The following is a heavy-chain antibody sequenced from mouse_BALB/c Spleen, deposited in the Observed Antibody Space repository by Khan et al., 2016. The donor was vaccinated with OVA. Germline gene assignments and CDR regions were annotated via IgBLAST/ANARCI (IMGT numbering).Heavy chain of an antibody. CDR2: MWSDGST. Sequence: QVQLKQSGPGLVAPSQSLSLTCTISGFSLTNYGVHWVRQPPGKGLEWLVVMWSDGSTTYNSALKSRLSVSKDNSTSQVFLKMNSLQTDDTAMYYSARQPYYHYYIMDDWGQGTSVTVSS. CDR1: GFSLTNYG. J-gene: IGHJ4*01. V-gene: IGHV2-6-1*01. D-gene: IGHD2-10*01. CDR3: ARQPYYHYYIMDD.